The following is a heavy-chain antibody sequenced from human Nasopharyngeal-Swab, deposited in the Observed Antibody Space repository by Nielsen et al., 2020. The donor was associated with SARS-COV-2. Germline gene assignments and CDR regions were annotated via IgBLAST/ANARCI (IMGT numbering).Heavy chain of an antibody. J-gene: IGHJ6*02. CDR1: GYTFTRYY. D-gene: IGHD6-13*01. Sequence: ASVKVSCKASGYTFTRYYMHWVRQAPGQGLVWMGIINPHDGTTSYAERFQGRVTMTRDTSTSTGYMELSGLTSEDTALYYCARVLPLAAGTSRMDVWGQGTTVTVSS. CDR3: ARVLPLAAGTSRMDV. V-gene: IGHV1-46*01. CDR2: INPHDGTT.